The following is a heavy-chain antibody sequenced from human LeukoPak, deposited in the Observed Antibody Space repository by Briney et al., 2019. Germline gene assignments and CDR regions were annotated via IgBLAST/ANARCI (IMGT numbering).Heavy chain of an antibody. D-gene: IGHD3-22*01. CDR2: IYYSGST. V-gene: IGHV4-59*08. CDR3: ARHSYDSSGYLFDY. CDR1: GGSISSYY. J-gene: IGHJ4*02. Sequence: SETLSLTCTVSGGSISSYYWSWIRQPPGKGLEWIGYIYYSGSTNYNPSLKSRVTISVDTSKNQFSLKLSSVTAADTAVYYCARHSYDSSGYLFDYWGQGTLVTVSS.